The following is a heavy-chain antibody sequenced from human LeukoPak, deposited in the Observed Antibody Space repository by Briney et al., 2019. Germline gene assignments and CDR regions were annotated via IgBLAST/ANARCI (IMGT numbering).Heavy chain of an antibody. CDR3: ARLMLVGAARNAFDI. V-gene: IGHV3-23*01. CDR2: ISGSGGST. CDR1: GFTFSSYA. D-gene: IGHD2-15*01. Sequence: GGSLRLSCAASGFTFSSYAMSWVRQAPGKGLEWVSAISGSGGSTYYADSVKGRYTISRDNSKNTLYLQMNSLRAEDTAVYYCARLMLVGAARNAFDIWGQGTMVTVSS. J-gene: IGHJ3*02.